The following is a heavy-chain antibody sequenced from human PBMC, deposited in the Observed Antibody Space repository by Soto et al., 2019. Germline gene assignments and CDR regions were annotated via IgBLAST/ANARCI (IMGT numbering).Heavy chain of an antibody. CDR3: ARAPKVSGSAQTRPDF. Sequence: SETLSVTCPLDNGSLSGYYWSWIRQPPGKGLEWIGEISPSGTTNYSPSLKSRVSISVDTSKNQFSLNLTSLTAADTAVYYCARAPKVSGSAQTRPDFWGQGSLVTVSS. CDR2: ISPSGTT. J-gene: IGHJ4*02. CDR1: NGSLSGYY. D-gene: IGHD6-6*01. V-gene: IGHV4-34*01.